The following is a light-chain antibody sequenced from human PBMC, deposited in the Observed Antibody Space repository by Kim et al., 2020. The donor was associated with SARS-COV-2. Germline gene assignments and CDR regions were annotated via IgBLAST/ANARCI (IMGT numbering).Light chain of an antibody. Sequence: SVSPGERYTRPRRASQSVSSNLAWYQQTPSQAPMLLIYGSSTRATGIPARFSGTGSGTEFTLTNSSLQSEDFAGYYCQQYNNWPYTFGQGTKLEI. J-gene: IGKJ2*01. CDR2: GSS. CDR1: QSVSSN. V-gene: IGKV3-15*01. CDR3: QQYNNWPYT.